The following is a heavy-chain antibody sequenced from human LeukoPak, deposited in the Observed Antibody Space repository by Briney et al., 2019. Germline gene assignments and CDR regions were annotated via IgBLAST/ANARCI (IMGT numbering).Heavy chain of an antibody. CDR3: ARDRDGYNPYFDY. D-gene: IGHD5-24*01. V-gene: IGHV3-21*01. CDR2: ISSSSSHI. CDR1: GFTFSSYS. Sequence: GGSLRLSCAASGFTFSSYSMNWVRQAPGKGLEWVSSISSSSSHIYYADSVKGRFTISRDNAKNSLYLQMNSLRAEDTAVYYCARDRDGYNPYFDYWGQGTLVTVSS. J-gene: IGHJ4*02.